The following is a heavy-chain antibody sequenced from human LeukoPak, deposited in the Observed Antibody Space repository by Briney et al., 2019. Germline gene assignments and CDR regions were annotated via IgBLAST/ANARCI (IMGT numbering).Heavy chain of an antibody. D-gene: IGHD2-2*01. CDR3: AGYSSTSHTRAYYFDY. CDR1: GYTFTGYY. CDR2: IIPIFGTA. V-gene: IGHV1-69*05. J-gene: IGHJ4*02. Sequence: SVKVSCKASGYTFTGYYMHWVRQAPGQGLEWMGGIIPIFGTANYAQKFQGRVTITTDESTSTAYMELSSLRSEDTAVYYCAGYSSTSHTRAYYFDYWGQGTLVTVSS.